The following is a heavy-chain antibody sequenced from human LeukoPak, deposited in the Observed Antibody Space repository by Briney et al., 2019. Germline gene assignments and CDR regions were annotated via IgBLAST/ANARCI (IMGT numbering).Heavy chain of an antibody. CDR1: GGSISSYY. D-gene: IGHD6-13*01. CDR2: IYYSGIT. J-gene: IGHJ6*02. Sequence: SETLSLTCTVSGGSISSYYWSWIRQPPGKGLEWIGYIYYSGITNYNPSLEGRVTISVDTSKNQFSLKLNSVTAADTAVYYCARYTIVAAGYHMDVWGQGTTVTVSS. CDR3: ARYTIVAAGYHMDV. V-gene: IGHV4-59*01.